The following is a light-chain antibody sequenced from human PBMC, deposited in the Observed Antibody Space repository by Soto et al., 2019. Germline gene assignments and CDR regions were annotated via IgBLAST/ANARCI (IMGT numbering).Light chain of an antibody. V-gene: IGKV3-20*01. CDR1: QSVSSSY. Sequence: EIVLTQSPGTLSLSPGERATLSCRASQSVSSSYLAWYQQKPGQAPRLLIYGASSRATGIPDRFSGSGSGTDFTLTISRLEPEDFAVYYCQQYGSLFGQGTRLEIK. CDR3: QQYGSL. CDR2: GAS. J-gene: IGKJ5*01.